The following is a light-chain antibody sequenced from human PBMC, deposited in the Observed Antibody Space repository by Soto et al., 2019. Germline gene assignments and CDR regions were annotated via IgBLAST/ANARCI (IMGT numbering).Light chain of an antibody. J-gene: IGKJ3*01. CDR1: QSVSSY. CDR2: DAS. V-gene: IGKV3-11*01. CDR3: QQRSDGFT. Sequence: EIVLTQPPATLSLSPGERATLSCRASQSVSSYLAWYQQRPGQAPRLLIYDASNRATGIPARFSGSGSGTDFTLTISSLEPEDCAVYYCQQRSDGFTFGPGTKVDI.